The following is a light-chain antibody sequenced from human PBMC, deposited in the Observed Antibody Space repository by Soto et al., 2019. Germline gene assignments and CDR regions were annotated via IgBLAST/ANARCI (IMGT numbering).Light chain of an antibody. CDR2: GAS. V-gene: IGKV3-15*01. CDR3: HQYNNWPPFT. CDR1: QSVSSD. J-gene: IGKJ3*01. Sequence: EIVMTQSPATLSVSPGARATLSCRASQSVSSDLAWYQQKPGQAPRLLIYGASTRATGIATRFSGSGSWTEFTLTISSLQSEDFAVYYCHQYNNWPPFTFGPGTKVDIK.